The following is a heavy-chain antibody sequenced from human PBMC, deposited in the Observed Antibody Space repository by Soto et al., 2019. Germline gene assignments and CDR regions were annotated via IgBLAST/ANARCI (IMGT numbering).Heavy chain of an antibody. V-gene: IGHV1-3*01. CDR1: GYTFTSYA. J-gene: IGHJ3*02. Sequence: QVQLVQSGAEVKKPGASVKVSCKASGYTFTSYAMHWVRQAPGQRLEWMGWINAGNGNTKYSQKFQGRVTITRDTSASTAYMELSSLRFEDTAVYFCATAIADDAFDIWGRGTMFTVSS. D-gene: IGHD2-2*01. CDR3: ATAIADDAFDI. CDR2: INAGNGNT.